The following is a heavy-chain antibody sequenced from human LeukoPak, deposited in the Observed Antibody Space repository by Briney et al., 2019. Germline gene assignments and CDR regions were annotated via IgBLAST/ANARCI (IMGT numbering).Heavy chain of an antibody. CDR1: GFTFSSYS. V-gene: IGHV3-48*01. Sequence: GGSLRLSCAASGFTFSSYSMNWVRQAPGKGLEWVSYISSSSTIYYADSVKGRFTIPRDNAKNSLYLQMNSLRAEDTAVYYCARDSYYYGSGSYDNYYGMDVWGQGTTVTVSS. CDR3: ARDSYYYGSGSYDNYYGMDV. CDR2: ISSSSTI. J-gene: IGHJ6*02. D-gene: IGHD3-10*01.